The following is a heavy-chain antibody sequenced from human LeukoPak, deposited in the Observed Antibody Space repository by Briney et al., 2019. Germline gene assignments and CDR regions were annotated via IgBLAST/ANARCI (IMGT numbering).Heavy chain of an antibody. D-gene: IGHD5-18*01. J-gene: IGHJ6*02. CDR2: ISWNSGSI. CDR1: GFTFDDYA. V-gene: IGHV3-9*01. CDR3: AKDLGGYSYGLNSYYYYGMGV. Sequence: GRSLRLSCAASGFTFDDYAMHWVRQAPGKGLEWVSGISWNSGSIGYADSVKGRFTISRDNAKNSLYLQMNSLRAEDTALYYCAKDLGGYSYGLNSYYYYGMGVWGQGTTVTVSS.